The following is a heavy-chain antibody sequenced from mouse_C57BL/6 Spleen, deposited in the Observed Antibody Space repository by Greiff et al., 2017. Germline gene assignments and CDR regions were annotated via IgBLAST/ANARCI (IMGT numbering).Heavy chain of an antibody. J-gene: IGHJ1*03. D-gene: IGHD2-4*01. CDR2: IYPGSGNT. V-gene: IGHV1-76*01. CDR1: GYTFTDYY. Sequence: QVHVKQSGAELVRPGASVKLSCKASGYTFTDYYINWVKQRPGQGLEWIARIYPGSGNTYYNEKFKGKATLTAEKSSSTAYMQLSSLTSEDSAVYVCARVDYDSWYFDVWGTGTTVTVSS. CDR3: ARVDYDSWYFDV.